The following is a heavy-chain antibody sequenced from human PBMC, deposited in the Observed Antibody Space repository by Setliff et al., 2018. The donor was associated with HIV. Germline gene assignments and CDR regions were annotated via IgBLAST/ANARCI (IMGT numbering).Heavy chain of an antibody. J-gene: IGHJ5*02. D-gene: IGHD1-26*01. CDR2: VCQRGGI. Sequence: ASETLSLTCAVSGDSINTHHCWSWVRQSLYKGLEWIGEVCQRGGINYNPFLWSRASISMDQPRNYCSLEMASMTAADTAVYFCVINHEWALGTWGQGLLVTVSS. V-gene: IGHV4-4*02. CDR3: VINHEWALGT. CDR1: GDSINTHHC.